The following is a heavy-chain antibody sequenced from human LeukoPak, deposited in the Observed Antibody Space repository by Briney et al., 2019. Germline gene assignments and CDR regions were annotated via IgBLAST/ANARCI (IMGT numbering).Heavy chain of an antibody. Sequence: SETLSLTCTVSGGSISSSSYYWGWIRQPPGKGLEWIGSIYYSGSTYYNPSLKSRVTISVDTSKNQFSLKLSSVTAADTAVYYCATRYQLLRSAFDIWGQGTMVTVSS. CDR3: ATRYQLLRSAFDI. CDR2: IYYSGST. J-gene: IGHJ3*02. D-gene: IGHD2-2*01. V-gene: IGHV4-39*01. CDR1: GGSISSSSYY.